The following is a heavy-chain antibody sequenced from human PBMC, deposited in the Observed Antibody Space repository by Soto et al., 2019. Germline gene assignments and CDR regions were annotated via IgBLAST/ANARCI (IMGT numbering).Heavy chain of an antibody. J-gene: IGHJ4*02. D-gene: IGHD3-3*01. Sequence: KTSETLSLTCDVSGDSISNNYWWTWVRQFPGEGLQWIGEIFHSGSTNYYPPLKNRVIISVDKSNNRFSLMLRSVTAADTAVYFCARGDFWSGSDYWGQGLQVTVYS. CDR1: GDSISNNYW. CDR2: IFHSGST. V-gene: IGHV4-4*02. CDR3: ARGDFWSGSDY.